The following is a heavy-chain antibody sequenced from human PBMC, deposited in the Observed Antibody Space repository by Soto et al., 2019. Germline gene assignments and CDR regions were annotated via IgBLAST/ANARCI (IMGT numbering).Heavy chain of an antibody. CDR3: ARRSIYGDYTIDL. D-gene: IGHD4-17*01. Sequence: GESLKISCKGFGYNFSTYWIGWVRQMPGKGLEWMGVMFPGDSDATYSPSFQGQVTISIDKSISTAFLQWSSLKASDSAMYYCARRSIYGDYTIDLWGQGTLVTVSS. CDR1: GYNFSTYW. J-gene: IGHJ5*02. CDR2: MFPGDSDA. V-gene: IGHV5-51*01.